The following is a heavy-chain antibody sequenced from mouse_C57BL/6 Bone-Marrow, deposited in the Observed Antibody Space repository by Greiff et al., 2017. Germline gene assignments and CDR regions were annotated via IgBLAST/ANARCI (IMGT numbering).Heavy chain of an antibody. V-gene: IGHV5-6*01. CDR1: GFTFSSYG. D-gene: IGHD2-1*01. Sequence: EVQLVESGGDLVKPGGSLKLSCAASGFTFSSYGMSWVRQTPDKRLEWVATISSGGSYTYYPDSLKGRLTLSRDNAKHALYLQMSSLKSEDTAMYYCARHRYYGKGTETAWFAYWGQGTLVTVSA. J-gene: IGHJ3*01. CDR2: ISSGGSYT. CDR3: ARHRYYGKGTETAWFAY.